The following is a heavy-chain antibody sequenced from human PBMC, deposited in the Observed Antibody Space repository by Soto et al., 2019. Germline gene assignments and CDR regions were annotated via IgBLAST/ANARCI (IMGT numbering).Heavy chain of an antibody. CDR1: NGSISSSNW. J-gene: IGHJ4*02. Sequence: QVQLQESGPGLVKPSGTLSLTCTVSNGSISSSNWWSWVRQSPGKGLEWVGEVAQNGYIGSIPSLKSRLTILLDKPTNRFSLRLTSVTAADTAVYYCARNRLDGYDFDSWGQGILVTVSS. CDR3: ARNRLDGYDFDS. D-gene: IGHD5-12*01. V-gene: IGHV4-4*02. CDR2: VAQNGYI.